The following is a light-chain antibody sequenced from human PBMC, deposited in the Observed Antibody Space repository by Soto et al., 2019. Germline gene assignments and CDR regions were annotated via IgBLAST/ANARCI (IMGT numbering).Light chain of an antibody. CDR2: EVS. CDR1: SSDVGSYNC. J-gene: IGLJ3*02. V-gene: IGLV2-14*01. Sequence: QSALTQPASVSGSPGQSITISCTGTSSDVGSYNCVSWYQQHPGKAPKLMIYEVSNRPSGVSNRFSGSKSGNTASLTISGLKAEDEANYYCSSYTSSSTRVFGGGTQLTVL. CDR3: SSYTSSSTRV.